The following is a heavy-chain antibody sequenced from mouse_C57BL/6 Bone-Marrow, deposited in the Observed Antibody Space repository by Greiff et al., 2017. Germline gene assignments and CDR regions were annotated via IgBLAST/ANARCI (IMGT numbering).Heavy chain of an antibody. V-gene: IGHV1-55*01. CDR3: ARPYYSNYWYCDV. CDR1: GYTFTSYW. J-gene: IGHJ1*03. CDR2: IYPGSGRT. D-gene: IGHD2-5*01. Sequence: QVQLQQPGAELVKPGASVKMSCKASGYTFTSYWITWVKQRPGQGLEWIGDIYPGSGRTNYNEKFKSKATLTVDTSSSTAYMQLSSLTSKDTAVYYCARPYYSNYWYCDVWGTGTTVTVSS.